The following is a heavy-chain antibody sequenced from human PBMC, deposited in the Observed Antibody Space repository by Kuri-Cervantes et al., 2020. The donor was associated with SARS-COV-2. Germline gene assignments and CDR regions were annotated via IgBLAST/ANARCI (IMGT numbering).Heavy chain of an antibody. V-gene: IGHV1-2*04. Sequence: GGSLRLSCKASGYTFTGYYMHWVRQAPGQGLEWMGWINPNSSGTNYAQKFQGWETMTRDKSISKVYMELNRLRSNDSAVYNCARSMLFRRLVVISKGGAFDIWCQETMVTVSS. CDR3: ARSMLFRRLVVISKGGAFDI. D-gene: IGHD3-22*01. CDR2: INPNSSGT. CDR1: GYTFTGYY. J-gene: IGHJ3*02.